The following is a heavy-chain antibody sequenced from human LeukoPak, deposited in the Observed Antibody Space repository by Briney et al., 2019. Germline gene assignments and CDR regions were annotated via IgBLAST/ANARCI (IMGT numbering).Heavy chain of an antibody. D-gene: IGHD3-16*02. V-gene: IGHV3-30*04. CDR3: ARDPTPTPPFGGVIAPSYMDV. CDR1: GFTFSSYA. CDR2: ISYDGSNK. Sequence: GRSLRLSCAASGFTFSSYAMHWVRQAPGKGLEWVAVISYDGSNKYYADSVKGRFTISRDNAKNSLYLQMNSLRAEDTAVYYCARDPTPTPPFGGVIAPSYMDVWGKGTTVTISS. J-gene: IGHJ6*03.